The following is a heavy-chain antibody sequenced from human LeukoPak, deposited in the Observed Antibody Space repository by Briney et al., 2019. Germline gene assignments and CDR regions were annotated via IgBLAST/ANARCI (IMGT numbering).Heavy chain of an antibody. CDR3: AKEGGDRSGYYAFDI. Sequence: PGGSLRLSCAASGFTFDDYAMHWVRQAPGKGLEWVSGISWNGGTIAYADSVKGRFTISRDNAKSSLYLLMSSLRAEDTAFYYCAKEGGDRSGYYAFDIWGQGTMVTVSS. D-gene: IGHD3-22*01. CDR1: GFTFDDYA. V-gene: IGHV3-9*01. CDR2: ISWNGGTI. J-gene: IGHJ3*02.